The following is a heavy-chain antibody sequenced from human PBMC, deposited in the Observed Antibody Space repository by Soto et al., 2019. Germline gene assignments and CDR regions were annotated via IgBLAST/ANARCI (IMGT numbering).Heavy chain of an antibody. D-gene: IGHD6-13*01. CDR2: IYYSGST. V-gene: IGHV4-31*03. Sequence: QVQLQESGPGLVKPSQTLSLTCTVSGGSISSGGYYWSWIRQHPGKGLEWIGYIYYSGSTYYNPSLKSRVTISINTSKNPFSLKLSSVTAADTAVYYWARSLGVAAAGPFDYWGQGTLVTVSS. CDR3: ARSLGVAAAGPFDY. CDR1: GGSISSGGYY. J-gene: IGHJ4*02.